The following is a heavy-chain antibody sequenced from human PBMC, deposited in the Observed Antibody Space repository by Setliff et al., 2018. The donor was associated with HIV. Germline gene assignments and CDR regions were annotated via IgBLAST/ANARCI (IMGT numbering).Heavy chain of an antibody. CDR1: GYTFTNFY. D-gene: IGHD1-26*01. CDR2: INPSGGST. Sequence: ASVKVSCKASGYTFTNFYIHWVRQAPGQGLEWLGMINPSGGSTTYAQKFQGRVTMTRDTFTSTVYMDLSSLRSEDTAVYYCARGGHYSGSHLPRDYYMDVWGKGTTVTVSS. CDR3: ARGGHYSGSHLPRDYYMDV. V-gene: IGHV1-46*01. J-gene: IGHJ6*03.